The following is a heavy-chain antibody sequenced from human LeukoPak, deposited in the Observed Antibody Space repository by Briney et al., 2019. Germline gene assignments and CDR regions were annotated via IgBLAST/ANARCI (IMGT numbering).Heavy chain of an antibody. D-gene: IGHD3-10*01. Sequence: GKSLRLSCAASGFTFNNYGMHWVRQAPDKGLQWVAVISSDGYRTDYPDSVRGRFTISRDNFKNTVDLQMISVTAEDTAMYFCAKGLGTGSVLARPLHYWGQGTLVTVSS. CDR3: AKGLGTGSVLARPLHY. J-gene: IGHJ4*02. V-gene: IGHV3-30*18. CDR2: ISSDGYRT. CDR1: GFTFNNYG.